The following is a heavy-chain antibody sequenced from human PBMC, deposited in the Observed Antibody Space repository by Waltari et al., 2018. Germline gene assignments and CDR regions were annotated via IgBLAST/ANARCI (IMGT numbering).Heavy chain of an antibody. D-gene: IGHD1-26*01. V-gene: IGHV4-38-2*01. J-gene: IGHJ5*02. CDR1: GYSISSGYY. CDR2: IYHSGST. CDR3: ARAHSGSYSYVNWFDP. Sequence: QVQLQESGPGLVKPSETLSLTFAVSGYSISSGYYWGWIRQPPEKGLEWIGSIYHSGSTYYNPSLKSRVTISIDTSKNQFSLRLSSVTAADTAVYYCARAHSGSYSYVNWFDPWGQGTLVTVSS.